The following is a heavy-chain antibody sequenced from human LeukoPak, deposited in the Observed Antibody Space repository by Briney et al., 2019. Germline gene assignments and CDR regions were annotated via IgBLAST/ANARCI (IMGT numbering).Heavy chain of an antibody. CDR1: GFTFSSYS. Sequence: GGSLRLSCAASGFTFSSYSMNWVRQAPGKGLEWVSSISSSSSYIYYADSVKGRFTLSRDNAKNSLYLQMNSLRAEDTAVYYCARDLRVPTYYYDSSGQNDAFDIWGQGTMVTVSS. D-gene: IGHD3-22*01. CDR3: ARDLRVPTYYYDSSGQNDAFDI. V-gene: IGHV3-21*01. CDR2: ISSSSSYI. J-gene: IGHJ3*02.